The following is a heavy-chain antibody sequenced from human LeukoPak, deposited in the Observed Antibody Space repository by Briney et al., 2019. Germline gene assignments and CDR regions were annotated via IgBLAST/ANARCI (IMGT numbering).Heavy chain of an antibody. D-gene: IGHD3-10*01. J-gene: IGHJ4*02. CDR1: GGSISSGGYY. Sequence: PSQTLSLTCTVSGGSISSGGYYWSWIRQPPGKGLEWIGYIYHSGSTFYNPSLKSRVTISVDRSKNQFSLKLNSVTAADTAVYYCARGGSMVRGAAIDYWGQGTLVTVSS. CDR2: IYHSGST. CDR3: ARGGSMVRGAAIDY. V-gene: IGHV4-30-2*01.